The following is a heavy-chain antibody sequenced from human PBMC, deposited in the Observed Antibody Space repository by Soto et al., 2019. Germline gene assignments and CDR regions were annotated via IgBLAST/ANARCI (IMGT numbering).Heavy chain of an antibody. CDR3: ARGSNHCSGGSCYSDWFDP. V-gene: IGHV1-8*01. CDR2: MNPNTGNT. J-gene: IGHJ5*02. CDR1: GYTFTSSD. Sequence: QVQLVQSGAEVKKPGASVRVSCKASGYTFTSSDVYLVRQATGQGLELMGWMNPNTGNTGYAQKFQGRVTMTRNTSISTAYMELSSLRSEDTDVYYCARGSNHCSGGSCYSDWFDPWGQGTPVTVSS. D-gene: IGHD2-15*01.